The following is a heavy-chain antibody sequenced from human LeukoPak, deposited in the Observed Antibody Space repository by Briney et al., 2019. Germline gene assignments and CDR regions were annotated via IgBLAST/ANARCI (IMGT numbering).Heavy chain of an antibody. D-gene: IGHD2-2*01. J-gene: IGHJ5*02. Sequence: ASVKVSCKASGYTLTSYYMHWVRQAPGQGLEWMGIINPSGGSTSYAQKFQGRVTMTRDTSTSTVYMELSSLRSEDTAVYYCARDRRIVVVPAAKGSPQYNWFDPWGQGTLVTVSS. CDR2: INPSGGST. V-gene: IGHV1-46*01. CDR1: GYTLTSYY. CDR3: ARDRRIVVVPAAKGSPQYNWFDP.